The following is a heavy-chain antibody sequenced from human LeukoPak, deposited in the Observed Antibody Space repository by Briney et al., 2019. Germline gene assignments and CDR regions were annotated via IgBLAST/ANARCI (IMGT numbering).Heavy chain of an antibody. CDR2: VSYSGST. Sequence: PSETLSLSCTVSGGSISSYYWNWIRQPPGKGLEWIGYVSYSGSTNYNPSLKSRVTISLDTSKNQFSLKVRSVTAADTAVYYCARGFDSKSTYFDYWGQGTLVTVSS. CDR1: GGSISSYY. V-gene: IGHV4-59*01. J-gene: IGHJ4*02. CDR3: ARGFDSKSTYFDY. D-gene: IGHD5-12*01.